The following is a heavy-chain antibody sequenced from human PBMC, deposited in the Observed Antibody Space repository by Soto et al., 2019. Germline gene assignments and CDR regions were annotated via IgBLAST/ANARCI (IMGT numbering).Heavy chain of an antibody. CDR3: ARVYGGAFDY. CDR1: GGSISSYY. J-gene: IGHJ4*02. D-gene: IGHD2-2*02. V-gene: IGHV4-59*01. Sequence: TSETLSLTCTVPGGSISSYYWSWIRQPPGKGLEWIGYIYYSGSTNYNPSLKSRVTISVDTSKNQFSLKLSSVTAADTAVYYCARVYGGAFDYWGQGTLVTVSS. CDR2: IYYSGST.